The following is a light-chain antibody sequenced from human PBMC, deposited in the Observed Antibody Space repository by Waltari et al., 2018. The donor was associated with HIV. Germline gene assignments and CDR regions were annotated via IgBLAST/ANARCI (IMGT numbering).Light chain of an antibody. V-gene: IGKV1-33*01. Sequence: IQMTQSPSSLSASVGDRVTIGGRAGGGGGGDLSWYQQKPGKAPKLLIYDASNLETGVPSRFSGGGSGTDFTFTISSLQPEDIATYYCQQYDNLPYTFGQGTKLEIK. CDR3: QQYDNLPYT. CDR1: GGGGGD. J-gene: IGKJ2*01. CDR2: DAS.